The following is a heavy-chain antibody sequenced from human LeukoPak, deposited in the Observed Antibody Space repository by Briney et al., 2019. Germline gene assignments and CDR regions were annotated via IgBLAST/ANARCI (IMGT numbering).Heavy chain of an antibody. CDR3: AKGRRDWRYYFDY. V-gene: IGHV1-58*02. CDR1: GFTFTSSA. CDR2: TVVGSGNT. D-gene: IGHD3-3*01. Sequence: SVKVSCKASGFTFTSSAMQWVRQARGQRLEWIGWTVVGSGNTNYAQKFQERVTITRDMSTSTAYMELSSLRSEDTAVYYCAKGRRDWRYYFDYWGQGTLVTVSS. J-gene: IGHJ4*02.